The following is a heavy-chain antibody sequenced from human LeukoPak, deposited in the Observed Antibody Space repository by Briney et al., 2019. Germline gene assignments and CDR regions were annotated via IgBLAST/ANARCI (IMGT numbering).Heavy chain of an antibody. CDR2: IIPIFGTA. V-gene: IGHV1-69*13. J-gene: IGHJ5*02. CDR3: ARGADFWSGPSLDP. CDR1: GGTFSSYA. D-gene: IGHD3-3*01. Sequence: VASVKVSCTASGGTFSSYAISWVRQAPGQGLEWMGGIIPIFGTANYAQKFQGRVTITADESTSTAYMELSSLRSEDTAVYYCARGADFWSGPSLDPWGQGTLVTVSS.